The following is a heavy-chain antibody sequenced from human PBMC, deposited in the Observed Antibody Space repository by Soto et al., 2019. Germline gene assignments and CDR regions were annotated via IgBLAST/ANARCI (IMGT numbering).Heavy chain of an antibody. J-gene: IGHJ4*02. D-gene: IGHD6-19*01. CDR3: ARVTAVAGNYFDY. V-gene: IGHV1-69*02. Sequence: SVKVSXKASGGTFSSYSISWVRQAPGQGLEWMGRIIPIVDITTYAQKLEGRVTITADKSTSTAYMELSSLRSEDTAVYYCARVTAVAGNYFDYWGQGTQVTVSS. CDR1: GGTFSSYS. CDR2: IIPIVDIT.